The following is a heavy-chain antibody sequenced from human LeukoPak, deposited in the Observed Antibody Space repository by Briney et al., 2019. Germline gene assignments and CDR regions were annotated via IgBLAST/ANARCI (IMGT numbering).Heavy chain of an antibody. CDR2: IYNTATT. CDR3: ARHNVAYSFGYFAY. CDR1: GGAISNYY. J-gene: IGHJ4*02. Sequence: SETLSLTCTVSGGAISNYYWSWIRQPPGKGLEWIGYIYNTATTTYTPSLKSRVTISLYTSKNQFSLKVRSVTAADTAVYYCARHNVAYSFGYFAYWGQGTLVTVSS. D-gene: IGHD5-18*01. V-gene: IGHV4-59*08.